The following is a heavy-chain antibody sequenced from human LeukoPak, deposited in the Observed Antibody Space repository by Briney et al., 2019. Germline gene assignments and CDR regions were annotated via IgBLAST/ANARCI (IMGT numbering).Heavy chain of an antibody. J-gene: IGHJ6*03. CDR2: ITGSGGST. Sequence: GGSLRLSCAASGFTFSNYGLSWVRQAPGKGLEWVSGITGSGGSTYYADSVKGRFTISRDNSKNTLYLQMNSLRAEDTAVYYCAKESPDHYYYYYYMDVWGKGTTVTISS. CDR3: AKESPDHYYYYYYMDV. CDR1: GFTFSNYG. V-gene: IGHV3-23*01.